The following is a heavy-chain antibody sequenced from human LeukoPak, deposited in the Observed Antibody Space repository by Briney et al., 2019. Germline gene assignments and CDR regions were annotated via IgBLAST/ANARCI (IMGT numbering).Heavy chain of an antibody. CDR3: ARERGEVYDFSRKYNFDY. V-gene: IGHV4-4*07. J-gene: IGHJ4*02. CDR2: IYTSGST. CDR1: GGSISSYY. Sequence: PSETLSLTCTVSGGSISSYYWSWIRQPAGKGLEWIGRIYTSGSTNYNPSLKSRVTMSVDTSKNQFSLKLSSVTAADTAVYYCARERGEVYDFSRKYNFDYWGQGTLVTVSS. D-gene: IGHD3-3*01.